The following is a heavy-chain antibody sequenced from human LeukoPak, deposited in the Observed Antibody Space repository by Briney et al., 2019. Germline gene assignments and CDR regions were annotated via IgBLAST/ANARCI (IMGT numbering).Heavy chain of an antibody. CDR2: ISGYNGNT. Sequence: ASVKVSCKAFGYTFTSYAISWVRQAPGQGLEWMGWISGYNGNTNYAQKLQGRVTMTTDTSTSTAYMELRRLRSHDTAVYYCARLRGYMDVWGKGTTVTVSS. V-gene: IGHV1-18*01. CDR1: GYTFTSYA. CDR3: ARLRGYMDV. J-gene: IGHJ6*03.